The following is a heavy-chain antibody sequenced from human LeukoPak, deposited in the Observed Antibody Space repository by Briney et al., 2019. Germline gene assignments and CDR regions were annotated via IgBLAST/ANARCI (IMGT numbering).Heavy chain of an antibody. D-gene: IGHD6-19*01. Sequence: GGSLRLSCAASGFTFSKYGMHWVRQAPGKGLEWVAVVWHDGTYKYYADSVKGRFTISRDNFESRLYLQMNSLRAEDTAVYYCARDFSSGPYWGQGTLVTVSS. CDR2: VWHDGTYK. V-gene: IGHV3-33*01. CDR1: GFTFSKYG. J-gene: IGHJ4*02. CDR3: ARDFSSGPY.